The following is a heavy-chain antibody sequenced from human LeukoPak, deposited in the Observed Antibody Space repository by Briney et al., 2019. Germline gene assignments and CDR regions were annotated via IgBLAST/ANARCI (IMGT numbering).Heavy chain of an antibody. CDR1: GFTFTSSA. Sequence: ASVKVSCKASGFTFTSSAMQWVRQARGQRLEWIGWIVVGSGNTNYAQKFQERVTITRDMSTSTAYMELSSLRSEDTAVYYCARKPTTLDAFDIWGQGTVVTVSS. CDR3: ARKPTTLDAFDI. J-gene: IGHJ3*02. D-gene: IGHD4-11*01. V-gene: IGHV1-58*02. CDR2: IVVGSGNT.